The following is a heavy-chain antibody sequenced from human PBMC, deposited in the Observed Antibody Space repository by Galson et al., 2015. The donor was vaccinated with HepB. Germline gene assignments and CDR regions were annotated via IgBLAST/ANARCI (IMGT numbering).Heavy chain of an antibody. J-gene: IGHJ5*02. CDR2: IFLGDSDT. Sequence: QSGAEVKKPGQSLKISCKGSGSSFTNYWIGWVRQMPGKGLEWMGIIFLGDSDTRYSPSFQGQVTISADKSISTAYLQWSSLKASDTAMYYCARFSVSWFDPWGQGTLVTVSS. CDR1: GSSFTNYW. CDR3: ARFSVSWFDP. D-gene: IGHD3-10*01. V-gene: IGHV5-51*01.